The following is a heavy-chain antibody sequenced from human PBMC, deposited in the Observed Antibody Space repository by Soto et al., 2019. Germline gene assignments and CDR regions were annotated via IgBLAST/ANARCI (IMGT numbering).Heavy chain of an antibody. V-gene: IGHV6-1*01. Sequence: SQTLSLTCAISGDSVSSNSSAWHWIRPSPSRGLEWPGRTYYRSKWYNDYAVSVKSRITINPDTSKNQFSLQLNSVTPEDTAVYYCGEAVAGTNYYGMDVWGQGTTVTVSS. D-gene: IGHD6-19*01. CDR1: GDSVSSNSSA. CDR3: GEAVAGTNYYGMDV. CDR2: TYYRSKWYN. J-gene: IGHJ6*02.